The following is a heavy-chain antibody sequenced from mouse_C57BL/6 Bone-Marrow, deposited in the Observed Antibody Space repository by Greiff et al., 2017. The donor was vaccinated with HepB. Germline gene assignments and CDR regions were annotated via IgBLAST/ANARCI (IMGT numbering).Heavy chain of an antibody. CDR1: GFNIKNTY. J-gene: IGHJ1*03. D-gene: IGHD2-4*01. V-gene: IGHV14-3*01. CDR2: IDPANGNT. Sequence: DVKLVESVAELVRPGASVKLSCTASGFNIKNTYMHWVKQRPEQGLEWIGRIDPANGNTKYAPKFQGKATITADTSSNTAYLQLSSLTSEDTAIYYCARSGAIYYDPYWYFDVWGTGTTVTVSS. CDR3: ARSGAIYYDPYWYFDV.